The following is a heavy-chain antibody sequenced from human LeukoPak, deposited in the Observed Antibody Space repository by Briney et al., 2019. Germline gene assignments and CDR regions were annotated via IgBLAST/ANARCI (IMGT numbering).Heavy chain of an antibody. CDR2: IRSKANSYAT. CDR1: GYTFSDSA. D-gene: IGHD3-22*01. CDR3: TRRYYHDSSGYYRDDY. Sequence: GGSLKLPCAASGYTFSDSALHWVRQASGKGLEWVGRIRSKANSYATTYGASVKGRFAISRDDSKNTAYLQMNSLKTEDTAVYYCTRRYYHDSSGYYRDDYWGQGTLVTVSS. V-gene: IGHV3-73*01. J-gene: IGHJ4*02.